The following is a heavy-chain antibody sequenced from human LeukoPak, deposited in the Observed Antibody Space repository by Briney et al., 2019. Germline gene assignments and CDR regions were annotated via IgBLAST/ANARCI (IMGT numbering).Heavy chain of an antibody. CDR3: AKKSWVAAAGYIDY. V-gene: IGHV3-23*01. Sequence: GGSLRLSCAPSGFTFSSYAMSWVRQAPGKGLEWVSAISGSGGSTYYADSVKGRFTISRDNSKNTLYLQMNSLRAEDTAVYYCAKKSWVAAAGYIDYWGQGTLVTVSS. J-gene: IGHJ4*02. CDR2: ISGSGGST. CDR1: GFTFSSYA. D-gene: IGHD6-13*01.